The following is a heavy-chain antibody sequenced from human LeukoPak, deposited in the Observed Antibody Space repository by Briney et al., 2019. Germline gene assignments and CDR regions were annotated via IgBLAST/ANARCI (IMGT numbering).Heavy chain of an antibody. Sequence: PSGTLSLTCAVYGGSFSGYYWSWIRQPPGKGLEWIGEINHSGSTNYNPSLKSRVTISVDTSKNQFSLKLSSVTAADTAVYYCARRPFRYCSSTSCPQGNSMFSYWGQGTLVTVSS. CDR1: GGSFSGYY. V-gene: IGHV4-34*01. D-gene: IGHD2-2*01. CDR2: INHSGST. CDR3: ARRPFRYCSSTSCPQGNSMFSY. J-gene: IGHJ4*02.